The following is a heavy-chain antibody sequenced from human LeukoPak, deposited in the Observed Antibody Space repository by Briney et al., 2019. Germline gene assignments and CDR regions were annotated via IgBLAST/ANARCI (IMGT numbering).Heavy chain of an antibody. Sequence: GGSLRLSCADSGFTFYDYAMHWGRHAPGKGLECVSGISWNSSSIGYADSVNGRFTISRDNPKNTLYLQINSLTAEYTSVYYCASPLDGDPDSFDIWGQGTMVTVSS. D-gene: IGHD4-17*01. CDR1: GFTFYDYA. CDR3: ASPLDGDPDSFDI. V-gene: IGHV3-9*01. CDR2: ISWNSSSI. J-gene: IGHJ3*02.